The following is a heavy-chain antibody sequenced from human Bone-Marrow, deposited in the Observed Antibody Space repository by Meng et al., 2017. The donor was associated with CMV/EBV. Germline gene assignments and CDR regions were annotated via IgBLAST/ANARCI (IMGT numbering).Heavy chain of an antibody. CDR1: GFTVSSNY. Sequence: GGSLRLSCAASGFTVSSNYMSWVRQAPGKGLEWVSVIYSGGSTYYADSVKGRFTISRDNSKNTLYLQMNSLRAEDTAVYYCARTRLGYCSGGSCYGSSRYYGMDVWGQGTTVTVSS. CDR3: ARTRLGYCSGGSCYGSSRYYGMDV. J-gene: IGHJ6*02. D-gene: IGHD2-15*01. V-gene: IGHV3-66*02. CDR2: IYSGGST.